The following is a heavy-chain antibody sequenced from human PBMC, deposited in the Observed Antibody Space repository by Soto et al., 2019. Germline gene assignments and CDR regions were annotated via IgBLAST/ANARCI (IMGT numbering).Heavy chain of an antibody. J-gene: IGHJ5*02. CDR2: ISGSGGST. V-gene: IGHV3-23*01. Sequence: PGGSLRLSCAASGFTFSSYAMSWVRQAPGKGLEWVSAISGSGGSTYYADSVKGRFTISRDNSKNTLYLQMNSLRAEDTAVYYCAKLRVWVAYSSSWYGGWFDPWGQGTLVTVSS. D-gene: IGHD6-13*01. CDR3: AKLRVWVAYSSSWYGGWFDP. CDR1: GFTFSSYA.